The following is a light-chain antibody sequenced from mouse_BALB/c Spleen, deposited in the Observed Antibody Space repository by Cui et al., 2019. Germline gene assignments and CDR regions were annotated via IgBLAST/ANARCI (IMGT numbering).Light chain of an antibody. CDR2: SAS. CDR3: QQYNSYPFT. V-gene: IGKV6-15*01. Sequence: DIVMTPSQHFMSPSVGHRVSVTCKASQNVGTNVAWYQQKPGQAPKALIYSASYRYSGVPDRFTGSGSGTDFTLTISNVQSEDLAEYFCQQYNSYPFTFGSGTKLEIK. J-gene: IGKJ4*01. CDR1: QNVGTN.